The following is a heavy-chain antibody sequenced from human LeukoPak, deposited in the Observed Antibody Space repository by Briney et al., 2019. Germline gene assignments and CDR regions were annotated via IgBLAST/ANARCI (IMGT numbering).Heavy chain of an antibody. CDR1: GFTFSSYE. CDR2: IYYSGST. D-gene: IGHD3-3*01. CDR3: ARHDWDDFWSGYIGGFDY. V-gene: IGHV4-39*01. J-gene: IGHJ4*02. Sequence: PGGSLRLSCAASGFTFSSYEMNWVRQAPGKGLEWIGSIYYSGSTYYNPSLKSRVTISVDTSKNQFSLKLSSVTAADTAVYYCARHDWDDFWSGYIGGFDYWGQGTLVTVSS.